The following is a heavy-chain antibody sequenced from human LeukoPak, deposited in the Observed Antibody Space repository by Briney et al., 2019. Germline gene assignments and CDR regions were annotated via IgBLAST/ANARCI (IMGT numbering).Heavy chain of an antibody. CDR1: GFTFSSYG. Sequence: GGSLRLSCAASGFTFSSYGMHWVRQAPGKGLEWVAVISYDGSNKYYADSVKGRFTISRDNSKNTLYLQMNSLRAEDTAVYYCASEESSGWRRGAFDIWGQGTMVTVSS. J-gene: IGHJ3*02. CDR3: ASEESSGWRRGAFDI. CDR2: ISYDGSNK. V-gene: IGHV3-30*03. D-gene: IGHD6-19*01.